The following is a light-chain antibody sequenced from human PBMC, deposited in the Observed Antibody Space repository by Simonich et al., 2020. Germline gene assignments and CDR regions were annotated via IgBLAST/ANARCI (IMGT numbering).Light chain of an antibody. Sequence: DIVMTQSPDSLAVSLGERATINCKSSQSVLYSSKNNTYLAWYQQKPGQPPKLLIYWASTRESVVPYRFSGSGSGTDFTLTISSLQAEDVAVYYCQQYYSTPWTFGQGTKLEIK. CDR3: QQYYSTPWT. V-gene: IGKV4-1*01. CDR1: QSVLYSSKNNTY. J-gene: IGKJ1*01. CDR2: WAS.